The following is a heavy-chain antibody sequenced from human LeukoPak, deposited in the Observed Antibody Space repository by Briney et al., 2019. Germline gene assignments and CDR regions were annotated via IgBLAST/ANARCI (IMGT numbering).Heavy chain of an antibody. D-gene: IGHD3-16*01. J-gene: IGHJ3*02. V-gene: IGHV4-39*01. CDR2: IYYSGST. Sequence: SETLSLTCTVSGGSIRNSSFFWGWVRQSPGKGLEWIASIYYSGSTYYNPSLKSRVTISVDTSKNQFSLKLSSVTAADTAVYYCASTLRGGNYDYVWGSPYDAFDIWGQGTMVTVSS. CDR3: ASTLRGGNYDYVWGSPYDAFDI. CDR1: GGSIRNSSFF.